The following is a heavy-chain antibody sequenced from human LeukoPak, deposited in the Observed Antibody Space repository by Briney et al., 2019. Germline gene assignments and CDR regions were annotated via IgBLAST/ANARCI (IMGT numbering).Heavy chain of an antibody. Sequence: PGGSLSLSCAASGFNLRGYAMSWVRPAPGKGLEWVSAISGSGGLAHYADSVRGRFTISRDNSQNTLQLQMNSLRAEDTAVYYCAREVVMGETNYYYYGMGVWGQGTTVTVSS. CDR1: GFNLRGYA. CDR3: AREVVMGETNYYYYGMGV. D-gene: IGHD2-21*01. J-gene: IGHJ6*02. CDR2: ISGSGGLA. V-gene: IGHV3-23*01.